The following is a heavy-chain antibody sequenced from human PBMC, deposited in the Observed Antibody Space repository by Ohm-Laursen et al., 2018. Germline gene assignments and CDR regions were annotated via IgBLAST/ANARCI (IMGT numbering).Heavy chain of an antibody. CDR1: GFTFDDYA. CDR2: ISWNSGSI. V-gene: IGHV3-9*01. D-gene: IGHD3-3*01. CDR3: AKDIFPNLGGVVSSPAFDI. Sequence: SLRLSCAASGFTFDDYAMHWVRHAPGKGLEWVSGISWNSGSIGYADSVKGRFTISRDNAKNSLYLQMNSLRAEDTALYYCAKDIFPNLGGVVSSPAFDIWGQGTMVTVSS. J-gene: IGHJ3*02.